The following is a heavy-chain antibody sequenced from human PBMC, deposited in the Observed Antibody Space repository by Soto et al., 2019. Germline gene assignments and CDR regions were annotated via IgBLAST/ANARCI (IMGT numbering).Heavy chain of an antibody. Sequence: GASVKVSCKASGYTFTSYDINWVRQATGQGLEWMGWMNPNSGNTGYAQKFQGRVTMTRNTSISTAYMELSSLRSEDTAVYYCARGLGYSSGWPRNTFDYWGQGTLVTVSS. D-gene: IGHD6-19*01. CDR2: MNPNSGNT. J-gene: IGHJ4*02. V-gene: IGHV1-8*01. CDR1: GYTFTSYD. CDR3: ARGLGYSSGWPRNTFDY.